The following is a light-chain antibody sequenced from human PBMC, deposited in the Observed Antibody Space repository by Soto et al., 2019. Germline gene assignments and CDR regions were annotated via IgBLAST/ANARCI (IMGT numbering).Light chain of an antibody. CDR3: QQYGSFTT. CDR1: QSVSSSY. CDR2: GAS. J-gene: IGKJ1*01. Sequence: EIVLTQSPGTLSLSPGERATLSCRASQSVSSSYLAWYQQKPGQAPRLLIYGASSRATGIPDRFSGSGSGTDFTLTISRLETEDFAVYYCQQYGSFTTFGQGTKVEIK. V-gene: IGKV3-20*01.